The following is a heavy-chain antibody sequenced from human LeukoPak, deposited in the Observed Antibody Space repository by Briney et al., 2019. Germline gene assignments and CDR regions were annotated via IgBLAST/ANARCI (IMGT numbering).Heavy chain of an antibody. Sequence: LPGGSLRLSCVASGFTFGDVVVSWVRQAPGKGLEWVSAISYNGASTDYADSVKGRFAISRDNSKNTLYLQMNSLRAEDTAVYYCARRTGGTKDYWGQGTQVTVSS. V-gene: IGHV3-23*01. CDR2: ISYNGAST. CDR1: GFTFGDVV. CDR3: ARRTGGTKDY. J-gene: IGHJ4*02. D-gene: IGHD7-27*01.